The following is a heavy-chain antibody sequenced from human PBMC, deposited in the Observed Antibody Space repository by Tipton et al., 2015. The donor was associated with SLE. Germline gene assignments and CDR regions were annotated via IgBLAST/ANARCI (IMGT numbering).Heavy chain of an antibody. D-gene: IGHD2-2*01. CDR2: ISYDGSNK. CDR3: AKDRIVVVPAAMDY. J-gene: IGHJ4*02. V-gene: IGHV3-30-3*01. CDR1: GFTFSSYA. Sequence: SLRLSCAASGFTFSSYAMHWVRQAPGKGLEWVAFISYDGSNKYYADSVKGRFTISRDNSKNTLYLQMNSLRAEDTAVYYCAKDRIVVVPAAMDYWGQGTLVTVSS.